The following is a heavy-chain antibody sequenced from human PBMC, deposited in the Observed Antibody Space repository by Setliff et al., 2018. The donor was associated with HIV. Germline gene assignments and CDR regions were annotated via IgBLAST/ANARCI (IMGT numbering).Heavy chain of an antibody. CDR2: ISSSGSTT. CDR1: GFTFRDHY. CDR3: ARGSGYDKGAYHYYYGMDV. V-gene: IGHV3-11*04. Sequence: PGGSLRLSCAASGFTFRDHYMTWIRQAPGKGLEWISYISSSGSTTYYADSVKGRFTISRDNTKNSLYLQMNSLRAEDTAVYYCARGSGYDKGAYHYYYGMDVWGQGTTVTVSS. D-gene: IGHD5-12*01. J-gene: IGHJ6*02.